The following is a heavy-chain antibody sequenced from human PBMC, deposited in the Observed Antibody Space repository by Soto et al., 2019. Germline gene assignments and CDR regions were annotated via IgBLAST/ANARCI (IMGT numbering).Heavy chain of an antibody. J-gene: IGHJ5*02. Sequence: SQTLSLTCAISGDSVSSDSAAWNCIRQSPSRGLEWLGRTYYRSKWFHDYAVSVKSRIIINADTSKNQFSLQLTSVTPEDTAIYYCVRAPPVIGANWFDPWGQGTLVTVSS. CDR1: GDSVSSDSAA. CDR2: TYYRSKWFH. CDR3: VRAPPVIGANWFDP. V-gene: IGHV6-1*01. D-gene: IGHD1-26*01.